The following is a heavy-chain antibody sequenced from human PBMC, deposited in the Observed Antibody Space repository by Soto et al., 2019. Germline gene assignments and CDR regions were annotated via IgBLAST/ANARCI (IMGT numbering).Heavy chain of an antibody. D-gene: IGHD3-3*01. CDR3: AGGPYDFWSGYGRNWFDP. Sequence: PSETLSLTCTVSGGSISSSSYYWGWIRQPPGKGLEWIGSIYYSGSTYYNPSLKSRVTISVDTSKNQFSLKLSSVTAADTAVYYCAGGPYDFWSGYGRNWFDPWGQGTLVTVSS. J-gene: IGHJ5*02. CDR2: IYYSGST. CDR1: GGSISSSSYY. V-gene: IGHV4-39*01.